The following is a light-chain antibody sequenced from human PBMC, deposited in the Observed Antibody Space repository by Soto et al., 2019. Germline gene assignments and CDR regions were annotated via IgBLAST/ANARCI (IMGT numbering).Light chain of an antibody. J-gene: IGLJ1*01. Sequence: QSALTQPTSVSGSPGQSITISCAGTNNDVGGYNFVSWYQQHPGKAPKLLIYEVTDRPSGVSHRFSGSKSGNTASLTISGLQADDEADYYCTSYTTNGTPYVFGTGTKATV. V-gene: IGLV2-14*01. CDR3: TSYTTNGTPYV. CDR2: EVT. CDR1: NNDVGGYNF.